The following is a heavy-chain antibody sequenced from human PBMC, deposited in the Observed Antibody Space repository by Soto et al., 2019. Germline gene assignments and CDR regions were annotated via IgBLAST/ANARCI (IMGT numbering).Heavy chain of an antibody. D-gene: IGHD2-15*01. CDR3: KRGYCSVGSCAFDR. Sequence: EEQLVESGGALVQPGRSLRLSCAASGFTFDDYAMHWVRQAPGKGLEWVSFVTWDGVNTAYADSIKGRFTISRDNAKSSLYLQMNSLSTEDTALYYCKRGYCSVGSCAFDRRGRGARGTVSS. V-gene: IGHV3-9*01. CDR1: GFTFDDYA. CDR2: VTWDGVNT. J-gene: IGHJ3*02.